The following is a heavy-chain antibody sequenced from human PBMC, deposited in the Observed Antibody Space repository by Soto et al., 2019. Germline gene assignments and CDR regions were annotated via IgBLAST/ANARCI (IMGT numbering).Heavy chain of an antibody. Sequence: PSETLSLTCAVYGGSFSGYYWSWIRQSPGKGLEWIGEIHYSGSTFYSPSLRSRVTISVDTSKNQFSLKLSSVTAADTAVYYCASRIKIVVVKWDADYFDYWGQGTLVTVSS. CDR3: ASRIKIVVVKWDADYFDY. V-gene: IGHV4-34*01. J-gene: IGHJ4*02. CDR1: GGSFSGYY. D-gene: IGHD3-22*01. CDR2: IHYSGST.